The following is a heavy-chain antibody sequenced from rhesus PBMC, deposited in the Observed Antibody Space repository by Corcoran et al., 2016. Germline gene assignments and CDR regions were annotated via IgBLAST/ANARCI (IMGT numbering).Heavy chain of an antibody. V-gene: IGHV3S16*01. J-gene: IGHJ3*01. CDR1: GFTFSDYY. D-gene: IGHD4-23*01. Sequence: EVQLVESGGGLVQPGGSLRLSCAASGFTFSDYYMSWVRQAPGKGLEWVSSISSASSNIYYADSVKGRFTISRDNAKNSLSLQMNSLKTEDTAVYYCTPGIQYEGDAFDFWGQGLRVTVSS. CDR2: ISSASSNI. CDR3: TPGIQYEGDAFDF.